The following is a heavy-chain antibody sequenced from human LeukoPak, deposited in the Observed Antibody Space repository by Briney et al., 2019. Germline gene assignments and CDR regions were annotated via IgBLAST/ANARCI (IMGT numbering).Heavy chain of an antibody. CDR1: GFTFSSYA. D-gene: IGHD2-8*01. Sequence: GGSLRLSCAASGFTFSSYAMSWVRQAPGKGLEWVSAISGSGGSTYDADSVKGRFTISRDNSKNTLYLQMNSLRAEDTAVYYCAKDTSIGRYCTNGVCSPFDYWGQGTLVTVST. J-gene: IGHJ4*02. CDR2: ISGSGGST. CDR3: AKDTSIGRYCTNGVCSPFDY. V-gene: IGHV3-23*01.